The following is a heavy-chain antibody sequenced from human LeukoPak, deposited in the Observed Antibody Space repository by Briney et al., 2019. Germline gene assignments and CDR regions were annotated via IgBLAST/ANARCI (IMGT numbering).Heavy chain of an antibody. CDR2: INPNSGGT. Sequence: GASVKVSCKASGYTFTGYYMHWVRQAPGQGLEWMGWINPNSGGTNYAQKFQGRVTMTRDTSISTAYMELSRLRSDDTAVYYCARVRDSGSYFRRTPTPYYFDYWGQGTLVTVSS. CDR3: ARVRDSGSYFRRTPTPYYFDY. V-gene: IGHV1-2*02. D-gene: IGHD1-26*01. J-gene: IGHJ4*02. CDR1: GYTFTGYY.